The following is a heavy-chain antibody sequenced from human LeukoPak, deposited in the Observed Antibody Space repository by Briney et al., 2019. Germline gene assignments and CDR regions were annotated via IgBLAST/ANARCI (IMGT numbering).Heavy chain of an antibody. V-gene: IGHV1-18*01. Sequence: ASVEVSCTTSGYTFSTYGVNWVRQAPGQGLEWMGWISVYNGNTRYAQKFQGRVTMRTDTSTSTAYLELRSPRSDDTAVYYCARDLLAARPGWFDPWGQGTLVTVSS. CDR2: ISVYNGNT. D-gene: IGHD6-6*01. CDR3: ARDLLAARPGWFDP. CDR1: GYTFSTYG. J-gene: IGHJ5*02.